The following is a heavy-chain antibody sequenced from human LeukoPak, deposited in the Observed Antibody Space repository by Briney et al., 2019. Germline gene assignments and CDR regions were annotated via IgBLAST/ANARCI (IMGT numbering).Heavy chain of an antibody. D-gene: IGHD5-18*01. CDR3: AMDGDGYSYGYFDY. CDR1: EFSVGSNY. Sequence: TGGSLRLSCAASEFSVGSNYMTWVRQAPGKGLEWVSYISSDSTTIYYADSVKGRFTISRDNAKNSLYLQMNSLRAEDTAVYYCAMDGDGYSYGYFDYWGQGTLVTVSS. J-gene: IGHJ4*02. CDR2: ISSDSTTI. V-gene: IGHV3-48*04.